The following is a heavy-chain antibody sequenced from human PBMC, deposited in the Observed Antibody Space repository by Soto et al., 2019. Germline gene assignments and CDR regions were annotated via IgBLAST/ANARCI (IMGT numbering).Heavy chain of an antibody. Sequence: QVQLQESGPGLVKPSGTLSLTCAVSGGSISSSNWWSWVRQPPGKGLEWIGEIYHSGSTNYNPSLKSRVTISVDKSKNQFSLKLSSVTAADTAVYYCARDRRGGYSYGYESDYYYYGMDVWGQGTTVTVSS. CDR2: IYHSGST. V-gene: IGHV4-4*02. CDR3: ARDRRGGYSYGYESDYYYYGMDV. D-gene: IGHD5-18*01. J-gene: IGHJ6*02. CDR1: GGSISSSNW.